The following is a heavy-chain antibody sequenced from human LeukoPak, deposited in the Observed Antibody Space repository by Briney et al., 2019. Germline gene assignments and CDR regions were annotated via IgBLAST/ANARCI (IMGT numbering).Heavy chain of an antibody. J-gene: IGHJ4*02. Sequence: SETLSLTCSVSGGSISSYYWSWIRQPPGRGLEWIGYIYYGGRTSYNPSLKSRVTISVDTSKNQFSLRLSSVTAADTGVYYCAKYALRETFFGDYWGQGTLVAVSS. V-gene: IGHV4-59*01. CDR1: GGSISSYY. CDR2: IYYGGRT. CDR3: AKYALRETFFGDY. D-gene: IGHD3-3*01.